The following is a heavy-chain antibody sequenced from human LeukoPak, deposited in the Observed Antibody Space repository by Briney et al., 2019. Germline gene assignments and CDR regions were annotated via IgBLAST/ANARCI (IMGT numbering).Heavy chain of an antibody. CDR1: GFNFSKYA. D-gene: IGHD5-18*01. V-gene: IGHV3-23*01. CDR3: AKGLKTAVGPYMGYHYYMDV. Sequence: GGSLRLSCAASGFNFSKYAMSWVRQAPGKGLEWVSTVNDRGTGTYYADSVKGRFTISRDNSKSTLSLQMISLRAEDTALYYCAKGLKTAVGPYMGYHYYMDVWGKGTTVTVSS. CDR2: VNDRGTGT. J-gene: IGHJ6*03.